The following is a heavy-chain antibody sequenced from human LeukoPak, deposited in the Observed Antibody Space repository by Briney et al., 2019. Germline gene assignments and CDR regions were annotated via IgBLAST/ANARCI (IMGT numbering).Heavy chain of an antibody. Sequence: SETLSLTCTVSGGSISSYYWSWIRQPPGKGPEWIGYIYYSGSTNYNPSLKSRVTISVDTSKNQFSLKLSSVTAADTAVYYCARHVGYDYVWGSYRPNAWFDPWGQGTLVTVSS. CDR1: GGSISSYY. CDR2: IYYSGST. V-gene: IGHV4-59*08. CDR3: ARHVGYDYVWGSYRPNAWFDP. J-gene: IGHJ5*02. D-gene: IGHD3-16*02.